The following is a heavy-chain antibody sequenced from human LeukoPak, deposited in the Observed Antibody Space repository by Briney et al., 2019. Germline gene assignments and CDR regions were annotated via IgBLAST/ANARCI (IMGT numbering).Heavy chain of an antibody. D-gene: IGHD3-10*01. CDR3: ARVGATLWFGELSDAFDI. Sequence: GASVKVSCTASGSTFTNYGVSWLRQAPGQGLEWMGWISAKNGNTNYAVDLQGRVTMTTDTSTNTAYMELRSLRSDDTAVYYCARVGATLWFGELSDAFDIWGQGTLVTISS. J-gene: IGHJ3*02. CDR2: ISAKNGNT. CDR1: GSTFTNYG. V-gene: IGHV1-18*01.